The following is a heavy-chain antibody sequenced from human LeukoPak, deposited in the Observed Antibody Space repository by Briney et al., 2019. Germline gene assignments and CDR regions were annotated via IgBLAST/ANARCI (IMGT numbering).Heavy chain of an antibody. CDR3: ARLPRVDYFDY. CDR2: IYYSGST. Sequence: SETLSLTCTVSGGSISSSRYFWGWIRQPPGKGLEWIGSIYYSGSTYYNPSLKSRFTISVDTSTNQFSLRLSSVTAADTAEYYCARLPRVDYFDYWGQGTLVTVSS. J-gene: IGHJ4*02. CDR1: GGSISSSRYF. V-gene: IGHV4-39*01.